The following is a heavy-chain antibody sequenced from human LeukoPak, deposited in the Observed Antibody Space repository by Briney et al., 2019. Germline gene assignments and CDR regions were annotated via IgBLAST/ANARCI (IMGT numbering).Heavy chain of an antibody. V-gene: IGHV3-7*01. CDR3: TRETAAGIDY. Sequence: GGSLRLSCAASGFTFSTYWMSWVRQAPGKGLEWVANIKQDGSEKYYLDSVKGRFTISRDNAKNSLYLQMNSLRAEDTAVYFCTRETAAGIDYWGQGTLVTVSS. CDR2: IKQDGSEK. D-gene: IGHD6-13*01. CDR1: GFTFSTYW. J-gene: IGHJ4*02.